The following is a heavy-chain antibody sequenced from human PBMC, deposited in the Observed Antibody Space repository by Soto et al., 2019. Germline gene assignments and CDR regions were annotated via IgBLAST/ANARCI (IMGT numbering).Heavy chain of an antibody. V-gene: IGHV3-48*03. CDR3: ARDGVAVLGD. Sequence: EVQLVESGGGLVQPGGSLRLSCAASGFTFSSYEMNWVRQAPGKGLEWVSYISSSGSTIYYADSVKGRFTISRDNAKNSLYLQMNSLRAEHTAAYYCARDGVAVLGDWGQGTLVTVSS. CDR1: GFTFSSYE. J-gene: IGHJ4*02. CDR2: ISSSGSTI. D-gene: IGHD6-19*01.